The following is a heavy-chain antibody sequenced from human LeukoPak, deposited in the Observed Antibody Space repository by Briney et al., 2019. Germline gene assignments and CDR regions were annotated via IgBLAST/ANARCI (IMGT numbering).Heavy chain of an antibody. J-gene: IGHJ4*02. CDR3: ARDLTARGSFDY. D-gene: IGHD3-16*01. Sequence: SETLSLTCTVSGGSISSYYWSWIRQPAGKRLEWIGRNYPTGDTIYNPSLKSRVTMSVDTSKNHLSLKLTSVTAADAAVYYCARDLTARGSFDYWGQGILVSVSS. V-gene: IGHV4-4*07. CDR1: GGSISSYY. CDR2: NYPTGDT.